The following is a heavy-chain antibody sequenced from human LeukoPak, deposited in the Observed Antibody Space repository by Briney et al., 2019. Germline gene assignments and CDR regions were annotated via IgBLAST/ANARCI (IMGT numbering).Heavy chain of an antibody. V-gene: IGHV4-59*01. CDR2: IYYSGNT. D-gene: IGHD3-16*01. CDR3: ALGDGQSSLNY. J-gene: IGHJ4*02. CDR1: GGSISSYY. Sequence: ASETLSLTCTVSGGSISSYYWSWIRQPPGKGLEWIGYIYYSGNTNYNPSLKSRVTISVDTSKNQFSLKLSSVTAADTAVYYCALGDGQSSLNYWGQGTLVTVSS.